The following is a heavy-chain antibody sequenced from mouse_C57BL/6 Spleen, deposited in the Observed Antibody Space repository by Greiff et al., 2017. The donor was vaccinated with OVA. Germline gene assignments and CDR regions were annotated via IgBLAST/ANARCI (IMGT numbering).Heavy chain of an antibody. J-gene: IGHJ2*01. CDR3: ATDSFDY. V-gene: IGHV5-6*01. CDR1: GFTFSSYG. CDR2: ISSGGSYT. Sequence: EVNLVESGGDLVKPGGSLKLSCAASGFTFSSYGMSWVRQTPDKRLEWVATISSGGSYTYYPDSVKGRFTISRDNAKNTLYLQMSSLKSEDTAMYYCATDSFDYWGQGTTLTVSS.